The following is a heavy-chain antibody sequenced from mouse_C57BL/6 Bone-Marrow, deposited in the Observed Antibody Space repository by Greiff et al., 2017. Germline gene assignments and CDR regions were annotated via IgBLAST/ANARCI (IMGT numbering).Heavy chain of an antibody. CDR3: AKEDYHWYFDV. CDR1: GYTFTSYN. CDR2: IYPGNGDT. V-gene: IGHV1-12*01. J-gene: IGHJ1*03. Sequence: QVQLKQSGAELVRPGASVKMSCKASGYTFTSYNMHWVKQTPRQGLEWIGAIYPGNGDTSYNQKFKGKATLTVDKSSNTAYLQLSSLTSEDAAVYFCAKEDYHWYFDVWGTGTTVTGSS. D-gene: IGHD2-4*01.